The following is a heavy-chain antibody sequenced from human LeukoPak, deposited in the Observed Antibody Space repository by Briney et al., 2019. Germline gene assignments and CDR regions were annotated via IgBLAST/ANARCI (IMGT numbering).Heavy chain of an antibody. D-gene: IGHD5-18*01. Sequence: SVKVSCKASGGTFSSYAISWVRQAPGQGLEWMGRIIPILGIANYAQKFPGRVTITADKSTSTAYMELSSLRSEDTAVYYCARVPGYSQAFDYWGQGTLVTVSS. CDR3: ARVPGYSQAFDY. V-gene: IGHV1-69*04. CDR1: GGTFSSYA. J-gene: IGHJ4*02. CDR2: IIPILGIA.